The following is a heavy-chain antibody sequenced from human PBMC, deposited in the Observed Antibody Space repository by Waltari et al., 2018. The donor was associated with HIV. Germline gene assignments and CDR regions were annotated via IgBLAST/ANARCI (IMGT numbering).Heavy chain of an antibody. CDR3: AGAGYSSGWGPRYYGMDV. J-gene: IGHJ6*02. CDR2: NYHSGRT. CDR1: GGSISSSNW. V-gene: IGHV4-4*02. D-gene: IGHD6-19*01. Sequence: QVQLQESGPGLVKPSGTLSLTCAVSGGSISSSNWWSWVRQPPGKGLEWIGENYHSGRTNDNPSRKGRGTISGDKAKNKFSLRLSSVTAADTAVYYCAGAGYSSGWGPRYYGMDVWGQGTTVTVSS.